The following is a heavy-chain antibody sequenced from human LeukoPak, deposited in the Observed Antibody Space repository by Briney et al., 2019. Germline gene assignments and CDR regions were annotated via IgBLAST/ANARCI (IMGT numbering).Heavy chain of an antibody. Sequence: GGSLRLSCAASGFTFSSYAMSWVRQAPGKWLEWVSAISGSGGSTYYPASVKGTFTISRANSRNPLYLKMNSLRAEDTAVYYCAKDPSDGQKLWWYDLDAFDIWGQGTMVTVSS. CDR2: ISGSGGST. V-gene: IGHV3-23*01. D-gene: IGHD2-21*01. J-gene: IGHJ3*02. CDR1: GFTFSSYA. CDR3: AKDPSDGQKLWWYDLDAFDI.